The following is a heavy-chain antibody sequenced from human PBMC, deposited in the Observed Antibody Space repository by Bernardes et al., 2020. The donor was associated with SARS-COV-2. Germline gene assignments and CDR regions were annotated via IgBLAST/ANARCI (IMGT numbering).Heavy chain of an antibody. CDR1: GFTFSSNW. V-gene: IGHV3-74*01. J-gene: IGHJ4*02. Sequence: GYLRLSCAASGFTFSSNWMHWVRQAPGKGLVWVSHINVDGSRTNYADSVRGRFTISRDNAKNTLYLQMNSLRAEDTAVYFCASPRGSDSSGYYFTDFWGQGTLVTVSS. CDR2: INVDGSRT. D-gene: IGHD3-22*01. CDR3: ASPRGSDSSGYYFTDF.